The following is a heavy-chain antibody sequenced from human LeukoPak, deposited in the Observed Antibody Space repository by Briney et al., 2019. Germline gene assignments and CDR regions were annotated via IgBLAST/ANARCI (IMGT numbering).Heavy chain of an antibody. CDR1: GGSISTYY. D-gene: IGHD3-3*01. V-gene: IGHV4-59*01. CDR3: ARVLDAGVTIFGVIQFYTFDI. J-gene: IGHJ3*02. CDR2: IYYSGST. Sequence: PSETLSLTCTVSGGSISTYYWSWIRQPPGKGLEWIGYIYYSGSTNYNPSLKSRVTISVDTSKNQFSLKLSSVTAADTAVYYCARVLDAGVTIFGVIQFYTFDIWGQGTMVTVSS.